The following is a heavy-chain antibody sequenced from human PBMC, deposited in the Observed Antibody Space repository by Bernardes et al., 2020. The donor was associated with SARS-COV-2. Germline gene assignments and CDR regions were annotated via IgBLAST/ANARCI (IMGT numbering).Heavy chain of an antibody. CDR1: GYTFTGYY. CDR2: INPNSGGT. V-gene: IGHV1-2*04. Sequence: ASVKVSCKASGYTFTGYYMHWVRQAPGQGLEWMGWINPNSGGTNYAQKFQGWVTMTRETSISTAYMELSRLRSDDTAVYYCARLQMNNYYYGMDVWGQGTTVTVSS. J-gene: IGHJ6*02. CDR3: ARLQMNNYYYGMDV. D-gene: IGHD4-4*01.